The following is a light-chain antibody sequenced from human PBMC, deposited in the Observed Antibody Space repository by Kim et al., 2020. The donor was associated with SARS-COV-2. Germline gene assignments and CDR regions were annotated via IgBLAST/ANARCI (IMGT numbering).Light chain of an antibody. CDR2: GAS. CDR3: QKYGSTWT. Sequence: EIVLTQSPGTLSLSPGERATLSCRASQSVSSSHLAWYQQKPGQAPRLLIYGASTRATGIPDRFSGSGSGTDFTLTISRLEPEDVEVFYCQKYGSTWTFGQGTKVEIK. J-gene: IGKJ1*01. V-gene: IGKV3-20*01. CDR1: QSVSSSH.